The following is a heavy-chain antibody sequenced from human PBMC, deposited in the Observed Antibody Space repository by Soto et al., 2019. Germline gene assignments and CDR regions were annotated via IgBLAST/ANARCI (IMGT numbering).Heavy chain of an antibody. Sequence: PGGSLRLSCTASGFTFGDYAMSWFRQAPGKGLEWVGFIRSKAYGGTTEYAASVKGRFTISRDDSKSIAYLQMNSLKTEDTAVYYCTRGTYYYGSSGYTRDSRDYWGQGTLVTVSS. CDR1: GFTFGDYA. V-gene: IGHV3-49*03. J-gene: IGHJ4*02. D-gene: IGHD3-22*01. CDR3: TRGTYYYGSSGYTRDSRDY. CDR2: IRSKAYGGTT.